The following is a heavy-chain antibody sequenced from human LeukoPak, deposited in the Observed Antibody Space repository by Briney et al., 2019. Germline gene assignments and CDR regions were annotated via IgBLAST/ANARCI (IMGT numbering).Heavy chain of an antibody. D-gene: IGHD3-3*01. V-gene: IGHV1-8*01. J-gene: IGHJ4*02. CDR3: ARHSTFFGVVIIKGRVRGPFDY. CDR1: GYTFTSYD. Sequence: GASVKVSCKASGYTFTSYDINWVRQATGQGLEWMGWMNPNSGNTGYAQKFQGRVTMTRNTSISTAYMELSSVTAADTAVYYCARHSTFFGVVIIKGRVRGPFDYWGQGTLVTVSS. CDR2: MNPNSGNT.